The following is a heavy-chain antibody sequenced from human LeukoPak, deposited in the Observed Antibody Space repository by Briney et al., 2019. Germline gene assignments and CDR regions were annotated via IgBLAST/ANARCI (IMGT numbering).Heavy chain of an antibody. D-gene: IGHD2-2*01. CDR3: ARDPVPAAVHNYYYYMDV. V-gene: IGHV3-64*01. CDR1: GFTFSSYA. CDR2: ISSNGGST. J-gene: IGHJ6*03. Sequence: GGSLRLSCAASGFTFSSYAMHWVRQAPGKGLEYVSAISSNGGSTYYANSVKGRFTISRDNSKNTLYLQMGSLRAEDMAVYYCARDPVPAAVHNYYYYMDVWGKGTTVTVSS.